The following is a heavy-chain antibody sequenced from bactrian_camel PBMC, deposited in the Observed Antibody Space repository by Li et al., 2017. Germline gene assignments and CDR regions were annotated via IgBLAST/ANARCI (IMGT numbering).Heavy chain of an antibody. V-gene: IGHV3-2*01. J-gene: IGHJ4*01. CDR1: RIPNNRAC. CDR3: ASQGRWSTVSCRPREGDFNN. Sequence: HVQLVESGGGSVQAGGSLRLSCSTSRIPNNRACLGWFRQAPGKERESVARFYRYDGSTSYSTPVKDRFTISEDDAKKNLYLQIDNPNPEDTGIYYCASQGRWSTVSCRPREGDFNNWGQGTQVTVS. CDR2: FYRYDGST. D-gene: IGHD2*01.